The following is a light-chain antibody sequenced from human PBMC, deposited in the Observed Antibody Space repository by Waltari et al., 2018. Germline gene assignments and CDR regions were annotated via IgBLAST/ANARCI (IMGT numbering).Light chain of an antibody. J-gene: IGLJ2*01. V-gene: IGLV2-23*02. CDR1: SSAVGGYNS. CDR2: DVS. Sequence: QSALTQPAPVSGSPGQSTTISCTGTSSAVGGYNSVSWYQHHPGKAPKVIIYDVSQRPSGVSNRFSGSKSGNTASLTISGLQPEDEADYFCCSYAGNYIHVLFGGGTKLTVL. CDR3: CSYAGNYIHVL.